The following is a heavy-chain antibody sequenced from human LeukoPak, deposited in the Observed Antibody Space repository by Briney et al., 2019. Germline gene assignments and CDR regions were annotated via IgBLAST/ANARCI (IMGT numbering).Heavy chain of an antibody. CDR1: GGSISNYY. V-gene: IGHV4-59*01. CDR2: IYYSGST. Sequence: SETLSLTCTVSGGSISNYYWNWIRQPPGQGLEWIGHIYYSGSTNYNPSLKSRVAISVDTSKNQFSLKLSSVTAADTAVYYCARMVESTVTIAFENWFDPWGQGTLVTVSS. D-gene: IGHD4-11*01. J-gene: IGHJ5*02. CDR3: ARMVESTVTIAFENWFDP.